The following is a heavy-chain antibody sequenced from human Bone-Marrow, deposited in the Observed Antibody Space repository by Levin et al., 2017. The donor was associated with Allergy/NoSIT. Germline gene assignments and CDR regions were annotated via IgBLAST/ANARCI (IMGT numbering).Heavy chain of an antibody. Sequence: GESLKISCKASGYTFTSYGFSWVRQAPGQGLEWMGWISGYNGHTNSAQKFQGRVTMTTDTSTSTAYMELRSLRSDDTAIYYGARDRGWGAKSWFGPWGQGTLVTVSS. V-gene: IGHV1-18*01. CDR2: ISGYNGHT. CDR1: GYTFTSYG. CDR3: ARDRGWGAKSWFGP. D-gene: IGHD3-16*01. J-gene: IGHJ5*02.